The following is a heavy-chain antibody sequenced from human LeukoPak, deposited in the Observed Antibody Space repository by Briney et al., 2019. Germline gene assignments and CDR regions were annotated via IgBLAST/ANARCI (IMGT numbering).Heavy chain of an antibody. CDR2: INGDGTST. V-gene: IGHV3-74*01. J-gene: IGHJ4*02. Sequence: PGGSLRLCYAASGFTCSSHWMHLVRQAPGKGLVWVSLINGDGTSTNYADSVKGRFTISRNNAKNTLYLQMNSLRAEDTAVYYCARGNYFDYWGQGTLVTVSS. CDR3: ARGNYFDY. CDR1: GFTCSSHW.